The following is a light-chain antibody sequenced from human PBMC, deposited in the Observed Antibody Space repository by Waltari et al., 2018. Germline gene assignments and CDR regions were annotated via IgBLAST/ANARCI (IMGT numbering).Light chain of an antibody. CDR1: QSVSSSY. J-gene: IGKJ1*01. CDR2: GAS. CDR3: QPYGSSPPWT. Sequence: EIVLTKSPGTLSLSPGERATLSCRASQSVSSSYLAWYQQQPGQAPRLLIYGASSRATGIPDRFSGSVSGTDFTLTISRLEPEDFAVYYCQPYGSSPPWTFGQGTKVEIK. V-gene: IGKV3-20*01.